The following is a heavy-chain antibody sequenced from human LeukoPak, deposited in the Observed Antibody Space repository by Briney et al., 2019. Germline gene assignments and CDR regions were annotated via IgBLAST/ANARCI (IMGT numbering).Heavy chain of an antibody. CDR1: GYTFTGYY. V-gene: IGHV1-2*02. Sequence: RASVKVSCKASGYTFTGYYMHWVRQAPGQGLEWMGWINPNSGGTNYAQKFQGRVTMTRDTSISTAYMELSRLRSDDTAVYYCARATIAVAGTGPIYYYYYYYMDVWGKGTTVTVSS. CDR3: ARATIAVAGTGPIYYYYYYYMDV. CDR2: INPNSGGT. J-gene: IGHJ6*03. D-gene: IGHD6-19*01.